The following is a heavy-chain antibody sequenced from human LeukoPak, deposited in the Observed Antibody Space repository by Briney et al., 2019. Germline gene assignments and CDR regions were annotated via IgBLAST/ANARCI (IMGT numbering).Heavy chain of an antibody. D-gene: IGHD2-2*03. V-gene: IGHV4-34*01. CDR2: INHSGST. Sequence: SETLSLTSAVYGGSFSGYYWSWIRQPPGKGLEWIGEINHSGSTNYNPSLKSRVTISVDTSKNQFSLKLSSVTAADTAVYYCARGGYCSSTSCQPLHVSNPDFDYWGQGTLVTVSS. CDR1: GGSFSGYY. CDR3: ARGGYCSSTSCQPLHVSNPDFDY. J-gene: IGHJ4*02.